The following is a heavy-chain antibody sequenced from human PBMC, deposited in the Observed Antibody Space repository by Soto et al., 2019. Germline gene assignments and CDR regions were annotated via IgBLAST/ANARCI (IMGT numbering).Heavy chain of an antibody. CDR1: GGTFSSYT. D-gene: IGHD3-16*02. V-gene: IGHV1-69*08. J-gene: IGHJ4*02. Sequence: QVQLVQSGAEVKKPGSSVKVSCKASGGTFSSYTISWVRQAPGQGLEWMGRIIPILGIANYAQKFQGRVTITEDKSTSTAYMELSSLRSEDTAVYYCAREEYYDYIWGSYRGYYFDYWGQGTLVTVSS. CDR3: AREEYYDYIWGSYRGYYFDY. CDR2: IIPILGIA.